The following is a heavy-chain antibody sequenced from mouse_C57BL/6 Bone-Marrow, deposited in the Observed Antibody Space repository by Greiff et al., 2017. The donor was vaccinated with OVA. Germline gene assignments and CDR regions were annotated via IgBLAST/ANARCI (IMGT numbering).Heavy chain of an antibody. CDR3: TGRRGYYFDY. V-gene: IGHV6-3*01. CDR2: IRLKSDNYAT. Sequence: EVQVVESGGGLVQPGGSMKLSCVASGFTFSNYWMNWVRQSPEKGLEWVAQIRLKSDNYATHYAESVKGRFTISRDDSKSSVYLQMNNLRAEDTGIYYCTGRRGYYFDYWGQGTTLTVSS. J-gene: IGHJ2*01. CDR1: GFTFSNYW. D-gene: IGHD2-12*01.